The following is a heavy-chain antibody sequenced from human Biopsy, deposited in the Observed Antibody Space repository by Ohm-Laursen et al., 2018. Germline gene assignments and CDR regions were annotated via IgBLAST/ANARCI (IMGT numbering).Heavy chain of an antibody. D-gene: IGHD5-24*01. Sequence: SLRLSCAASRFSFSDYYMIWIRQAPGKGLEWVSYISSSGRTMYYADSVKGRFTISRDNANKSLYLQMNSLRAEDTAVYYCATTRSFDNWGQGTLVTVSS. CDR1: RFSFSDYY. CDR3: ATTRSFDN. CDR2: ISSSGRTM. J-gene: IGHJ4*02. V-gene: IGHV3-11*01.